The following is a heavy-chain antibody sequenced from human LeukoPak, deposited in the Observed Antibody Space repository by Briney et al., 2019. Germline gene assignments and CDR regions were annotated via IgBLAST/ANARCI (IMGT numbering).Heavy chain of an antibody. D-gene: IGHD5-18*01. J-gene: IGHJ4*02. CDR1: GFTFSSYA. CDR3: AKDWGTAMVNYYFDY. CDR2: ISGSGYST. Sequence: GGSLRLSCAASGFTFSSYAMSWVRQAPGKGLEWVSAISGSGYSTYYADSVKGRFTISRDNSKNTLYLQMNSLRAEDTAVYYCAKDWGTAMVNYYFDYWGQGTLVTVSS. V-gene: IGHV3-23*01.